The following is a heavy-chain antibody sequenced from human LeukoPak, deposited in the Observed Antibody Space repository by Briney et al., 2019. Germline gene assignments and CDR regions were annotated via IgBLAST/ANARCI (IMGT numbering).Heavy chain of an antibody. J-gene: IGHJ4*02. CDR3: AKGYYYDSSGPLDY. CDR2: IRYDGSNK. Sequence: GGSLRLSCAASGFTFSSYGMRWVRQAPGKGLEWVAFIRYDGSNKYYADSVKGRFTISRDNAKNSLYLQMNSLRAEDTALYYCAKGYYYDSSGPLDYWGQGTLVTVSS. D-gene: IGHD3-22*01. V-gene: IGHV3-30*02. CDR1: GFTFSSYG.